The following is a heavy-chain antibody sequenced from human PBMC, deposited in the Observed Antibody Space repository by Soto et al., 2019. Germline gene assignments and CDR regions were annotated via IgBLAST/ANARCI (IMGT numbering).Heavy chain of an antibody. CDR3: AKWTSGWCDY. Sequence: PGGSLRLSCAAAGFTSSYAMSWVRQAPGKGLEWVSAISGSGGSTYYADSVKGRFTISRDNSKNTLYLQMNSLRAEDTAVYYCAKWTSGWCDYWGQGTLVTVSS. D-gene: IGHD6-19*01. V-gene: IGHV3-23*01. CDR1: GFTSSYA. J-gene: IGHJ4*02. CDR2: ISGSGGST.